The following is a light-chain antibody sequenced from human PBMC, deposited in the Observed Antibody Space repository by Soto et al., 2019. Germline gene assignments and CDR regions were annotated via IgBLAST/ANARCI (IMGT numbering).Light chain of an antibody. CDR3: QHQRT. CDR1: QSVSSY. CDR2: DAS. Sequence: EIVLTQSPANLSLSPGERATLSCRASQSVSSYLAWYQQKPGQAPRLLIYDASNRATGIPARFSGSGSGTDFTLTISSLEPEDFAVYYCQHQRTFGQGTKVDIK. V-gene: IGKV3-11*01. J-gene: IGKJ1*01.